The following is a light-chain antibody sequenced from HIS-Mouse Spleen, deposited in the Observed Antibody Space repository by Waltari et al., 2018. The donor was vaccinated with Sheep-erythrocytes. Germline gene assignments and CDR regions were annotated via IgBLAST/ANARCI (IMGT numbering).Light chain of an antibody. CDR2: EGS. J-gene: IGLJ3*02. CDR1: SSDVGSYNL. CDR3: CSYAGSSTPWV. V-gene: IGLV2-23*01. Sequence: QPASVSGSPGPSITISCTGTSSDVGSYNLVSWYQQHPGKAPKLMIYEGSKRPSGVSNRFSGSKSGNTASLTISWLQAEDEADYYCCSYAGSSTPWVFGGGTKLTVL.